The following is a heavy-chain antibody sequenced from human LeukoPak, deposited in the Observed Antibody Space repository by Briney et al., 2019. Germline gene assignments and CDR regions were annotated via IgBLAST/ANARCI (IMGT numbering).Heavy chain of an antibody. D-gene: IGHD2-2*02. CDR3: ARVTIPIVVVPAAIRVPDY. CDR2: ISAYNGNT. J-gene: IGHJ4*02. Sequence: ASVKVSCKASGYTFTIYGISWVRQAPGQGVEWMGWISAYNGNTNYAQKLQGRVTMTTDTSTSTAYMELRSLRSDDTAVYYCARVTIPIVVVPAAIRVPDYWGQGTLVTVSS. V-gene: IGHV1-18*01. CDR1: GYTFTIYG.